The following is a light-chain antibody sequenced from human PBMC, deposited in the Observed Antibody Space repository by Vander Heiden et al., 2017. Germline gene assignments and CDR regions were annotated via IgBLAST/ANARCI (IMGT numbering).Light chain of an antibody. V-gene: IGLV2-8*01. CDR3: SSYAGRSNYVV. CDR1: SSDVGAYNY. J-gene: IGLJ2*01. Sequence: QSALTQPPSASGSPGQSVTISCTGTSSDVGAYNYVSWYQQHPGKAPNVMIYEVSKRPSGVADRFSGSKSGNTASLTVSGLRADDEADYYCSSYAGRSNYVVFGGGTKLTVL. CDR2: EVS.